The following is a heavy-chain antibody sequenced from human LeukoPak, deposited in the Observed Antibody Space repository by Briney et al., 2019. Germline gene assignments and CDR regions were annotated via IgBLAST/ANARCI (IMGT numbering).Heavy chain of an antibody. J-gene: IGHJ4*02. D-gene: IGHD2-15*01. Sequence: ASVKVSCKASGGTFSSYAISWVRQAPGQGLEWMGGIIPIFGTANYAQKFQGRVTITADESTSTAYMELSSLRSEDMAVYYCASRECSGGSCYSGKFDYWGQGTLVTVSS. V-gene: IGHV1-69*13. CDR3: ASRECSGGSCYSGKFDY. CDR1: GGTFSSYA. CDR2: IIPIFGTA.